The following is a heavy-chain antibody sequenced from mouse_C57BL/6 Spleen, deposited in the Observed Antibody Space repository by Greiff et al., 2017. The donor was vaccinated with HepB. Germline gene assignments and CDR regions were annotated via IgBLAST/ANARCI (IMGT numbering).Heavy chain of an antibody. D-gene: IGHD2-1*01. CDR3: AIYGNYGGYAMDY. V-gene: IGHV1-78*01. J-gene: IGHJ4*01. Sequence: VKLQQSDAELVKPGASVKISCKVSGYTFTDHTIHWMKQRPEQGLEWIGYIYPRDGSTKYNEKFKGKATLTADKSSSTAYMQLNSLTSEDSAVYFCAIYGNYGGYAMDYWGQGTSVTVSS. CDR1: GYTFTDHT. CDR2: IYPRDGST.